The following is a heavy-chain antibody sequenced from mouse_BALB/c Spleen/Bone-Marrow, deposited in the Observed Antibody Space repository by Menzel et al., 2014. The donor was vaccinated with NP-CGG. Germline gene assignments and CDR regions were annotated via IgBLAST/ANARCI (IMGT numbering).Heavy chain of an antibody. CDR2: IDPANGNT. CDR3: ASYRYAWYFDV. Sequence: EVMLVESGAELVKPGASVKLSCTASGFNIKDTYLHWVKQRPEQGLEWIGRIDPANGNTKYDPKSQGKATITADTSSNTAYLQLSSLTSEDTAVYYCASYRYAWYFDVWGAGTTVTVSS. D-gene: IGHD2-14*01. J-gene: IGHJ1*01. CDR1: GFNIKDTY. V-gene: IGHV14-3*02.